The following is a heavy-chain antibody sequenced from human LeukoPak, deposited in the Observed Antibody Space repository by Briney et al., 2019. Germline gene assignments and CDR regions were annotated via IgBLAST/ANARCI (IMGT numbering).Heavy chain of an antibody. Sequence: GGSLRLSCAASGFTFSSYAMHWVRQAPGKGLEWVTIISYDGSNKYYADSVKCRFTISRDNSKNTLYLQMNSLRTEDTAVYYCARGDKQLVFNRNKGGFDPWGQGTLVTVSS. D-gene: IGHD6-13*01. CDR1: GFTFSSYA. CDR3: ARGDKQLVFNRNKGGFDP. V-gene: IGHV3-30*04. J-gene: IGHJ5*02. CDR2: ISYDGSNK.